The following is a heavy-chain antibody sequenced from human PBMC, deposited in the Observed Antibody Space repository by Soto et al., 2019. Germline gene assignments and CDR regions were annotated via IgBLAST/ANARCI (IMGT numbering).Heavy chain of an antibody. J-gene: IGHJ6*02. D-gene: IGHD2-8*01. Sequence: ASVKVSGKASGYSFTDYHIHWVRQAPGQGLEWLGRINPKSGGTSTAQKFQGWVTMTTDTSISTASMELTRLTSDDTAIYYCARGDSTDCSNGVCSFFYNHDMDVWGQGTTVTVSS. CDR3: ARGDSTDCSNGVCSFFYNHDMDV. V-gene: IGHV1-2*04. CDR1: GYSFTDYH. CDR2: INPKSGGT.